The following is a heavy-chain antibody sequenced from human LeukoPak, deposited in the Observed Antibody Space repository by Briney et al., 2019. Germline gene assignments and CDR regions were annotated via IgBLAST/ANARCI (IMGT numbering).Heavy chain of an antibody. CDR3: ARDDDYDGNGLDI. V-gene: IGHV3-33*01. CDR2: IGRDGSRR. J-gene: IGHJ3*02. CDR1: GFTFGNYG. D-gene: IGHD3-16*01. Sequence: GGSLRLSCAASGFTFGNYGMHWVRQAPGKGLEWVAVIGRDGSRRYYADSVKGRFIIFSDNAKNTLSLQMDTLTAEDTAVYSCARDDDYDGNGLDIWGHGTMVTVSS.